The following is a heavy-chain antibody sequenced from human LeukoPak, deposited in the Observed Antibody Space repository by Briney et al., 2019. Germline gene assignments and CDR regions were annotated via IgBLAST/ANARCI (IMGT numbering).Heavy chain of an antibody. CDR1: GGSFIGYH. CDR3: ARVENRDIVVVPAAPGAFDI. J-gene: IGHJ3*02. D-gene: IGHD2-2*01. Sequence: PSETLSLTCAVYGGSFIGYHWSWIRQSPGQGLEWIGEINHSGATNYNPSLKRRVTISVDTSMNQFSLNLTSVTAADTAVYYCARVENRDIVVVPAAPGAFDIWGQGTMVTVSS. CDR2: INHSGAT. V-gene: IGHV4-34*01.